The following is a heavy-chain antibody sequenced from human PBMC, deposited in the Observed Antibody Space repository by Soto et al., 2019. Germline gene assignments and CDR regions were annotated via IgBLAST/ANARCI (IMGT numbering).Heavy chain of an antibody. CDR1: GFTFSSYD. CDR3: AKALPATHPYFDY. V-gene: IGHV3-30*18. J-gene: IGHJ4*02. Sequence: QVQLVESGGGVVQPGRSLRLSCAASGFTFSSYDMHWVRQAPGKGLEWVAVISYDGSNKYYADSVKGRFTISRDNSKNTLYLQMNSLRAEDTAMYYCAKALPATHPYFDYWGQGTLVTVSS. D-gene: IGHD2-2*01. CDR2: ISYDGSNK.